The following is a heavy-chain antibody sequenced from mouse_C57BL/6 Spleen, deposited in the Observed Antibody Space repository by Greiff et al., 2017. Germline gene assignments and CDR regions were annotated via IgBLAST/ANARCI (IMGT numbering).Heavy chain of an antibody. D-gene: IGHD4-1*02. CDR2: ISYDGSN. CDR1: GYSITSGYY. CDR3: ASQLGPHWYFDV. Sequence: VQLKESGPGLVKPSQSLSLTCSVTGYSITSGYYWNWIRQFPGNKLEWMGYISYDGSNNYNPSLKNRISITRDTSKNQFFLKLNSVTTEDTATYYCASQLGPHWYFDVWGTGTTVTVSS. J-gene: IGHJ1*03. V-gene: IGHV3-6*01.